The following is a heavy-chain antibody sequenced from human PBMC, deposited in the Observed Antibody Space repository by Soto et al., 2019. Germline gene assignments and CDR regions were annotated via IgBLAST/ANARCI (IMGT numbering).Heavy chain of an antibody. V-gene: IGHV3-30-3*01. J-gene: IGHJ4*02. CDR3: ARDKRDLRFLEWSYYFYY. Sequence: GGSLRLSCAPSGFTFSNYAMHWVRQAPGKGLEWVAVISYDGSNKYYADSVKGRFTISRDNSKNTLYLQMNSLRAEDTAVYYCARDKRDLRFLEWSYYFYYWGQGSLVTVSS. CDR1: GFTFSNYA. CDR2: ISYDGSNK. D-gene: IGHD3-3*01.